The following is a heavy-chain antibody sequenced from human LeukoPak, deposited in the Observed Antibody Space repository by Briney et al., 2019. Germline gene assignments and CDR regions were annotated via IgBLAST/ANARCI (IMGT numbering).Heavy chain of an antibody. D-gene: IGHD1-14*01. V-gene: IGHV3-23*01. CDR2: ISGNGVDT. J-gene: IGHJ4*02. CDR1: GFTFSSKS. CDR3: AKPAKTDYADY. Sequence: GGSLRLSCAASGFTFSSKSMTWVRQAPGKGLEWVSAISGNGVDTFYADSVKGRFTISRDNAKNSLYLQVNSLRAEDTAVYYCAKPAKTDYADYWGQGTLVTVSS.